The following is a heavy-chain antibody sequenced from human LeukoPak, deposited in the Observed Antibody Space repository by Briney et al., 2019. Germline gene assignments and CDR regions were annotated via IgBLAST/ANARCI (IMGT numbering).Heavy chain of an antibody. V-gene: IGHV4-39*07. CDR3: AKARPYSSWYNDAFDI. D-gene: IGHD6-13*01. Sequence: SETLSLTCTVSGGSISSSSYYWGWIRQPPGKGLEWIGSIYYSGSTYYNPSLKSRVTISVDTSKNQFSLKLSSVTAADTAVYYCAKARPYSSWYNDAFDIWGQGTMVTVSS. CDR1: GGSISSSSYY. CDR2: IYYSGST. J-gene: IGHJ3*02.